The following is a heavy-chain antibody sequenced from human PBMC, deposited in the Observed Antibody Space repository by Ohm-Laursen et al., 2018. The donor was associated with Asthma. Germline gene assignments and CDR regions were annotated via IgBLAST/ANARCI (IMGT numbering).Heavy chain of an antibody. CDR3: AREVGAHYFDY. CDR2: IYYSGST. V-gene: IGHV4-30-4*01. CDR1: GSSISSGDYY. Sequence: PSETLSLTCTVSGSSISSGDYYWSWIRQPPGKGLEWIGYIYYSGSTYYNPSLKSRVTISVDTSKNQFSLKLSSVTAADTAVYYCAREVGAHYFDYWGQGTLVTVSS. J-gene: IGHJ4*02. D-gene: IGHD3-16*01.